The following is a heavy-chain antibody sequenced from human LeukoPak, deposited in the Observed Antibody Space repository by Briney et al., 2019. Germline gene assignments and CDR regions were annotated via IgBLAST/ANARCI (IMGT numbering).Heavy chain of an antibody. CDR1: GFTFSSYG. V-gene: IGHV3-30*03. D-gene: IGHD3-3*01. CDR2: ISYDGSNK. CDR3: ARDYIDRITIFGVVINSGDYYYYMDV. J-gene: IGHJ6*03. Sequence: PGRSLRLSCAASGFTFSSYGMHWVRQAPGKGLEWVAVISYDGSNKYYADSVKGRFTISRDNSKNTLYLQMNSLRAEDTAVYYCARDYIDRITIFGVVINSGDYYYYMDVWGKGTTVTVSS.